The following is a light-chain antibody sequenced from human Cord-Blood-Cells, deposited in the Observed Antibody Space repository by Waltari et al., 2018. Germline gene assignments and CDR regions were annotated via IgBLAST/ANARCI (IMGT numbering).Light chain of an antibody. CDR2: EVS. CDR1: SSDVGGYNY. Sequence: QSALTQPASVSGSPGQSIPISCTGTSSDVGGYNYVSWYQQHPGKAPKLMIYEVSNRPSGVSNRFSGSKSGNTASLTISGLQAEDEADYYCSSYTSSYVFGTGTKVTVL. CDR3: SSYTSSYV. J-gene: IGLJ1*01. V-gene: IGLV2-14*01.